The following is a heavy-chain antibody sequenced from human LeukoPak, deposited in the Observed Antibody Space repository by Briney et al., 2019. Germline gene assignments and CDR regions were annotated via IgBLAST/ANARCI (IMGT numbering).Heavy chain of an antibody. D-gene: IGHD3-22*01. CDR2: ISYDGSNK. J-gene: IGHJ4*02. CDR3: AKDSEYDSSGYPGGGDY. CDR1: GFTFSSYS. V-gene: IGHV3-30*18. Sequence: GGSLRLSCAASGFTFSSYSMNWVREAPGKGREWVAVISYDGSNKYYADSVKGRCTISRDNSKNTLYLQMNSLRAEDTAVYYCAKDSEYDSSGYPGGGDYWGQGTLVTVSS.